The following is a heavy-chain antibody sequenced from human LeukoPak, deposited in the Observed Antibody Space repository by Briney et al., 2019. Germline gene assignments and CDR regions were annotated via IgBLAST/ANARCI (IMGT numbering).Heavy chain of an antibody. J-gene: IGHJ4*02. V-gene: IGHV4-39*01. Sequence: SETLSLTCTVSGGSISSSSYYWGWIRQPPGKGLEWIGSIYYSGSTYYNPSLKSRVTISVDTSKNQFSLKLSPVTAADTAVYYCARQNTVTTFDYWGQGTLVTVSS. CDR1: GGSISSSSYY. CDR2: IYYSGST. CDR3: ARQNTVTTFDY. D-gene: IGHD4-17*01.